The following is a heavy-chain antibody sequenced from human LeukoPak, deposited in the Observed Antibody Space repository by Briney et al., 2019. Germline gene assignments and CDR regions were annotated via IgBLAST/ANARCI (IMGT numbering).Heavy chain of an antibody. D-gene: IGHD6-19*01. CDR2: IKQDGREK. CDR1: GLTFRSYW. CDR3: AIGSGWLIDY. Sequence: GGSLRLSCAASGLTFRSYWMSWVRQAPGKGLEWVANIKQDGREKYYVDSVKGRFTSSRDNAKNSLYLQMNSLTAEDTAVYYCAIGSGWLIDYWGQGTLVTVSS. V-gene: IGHV3-7*05. J-gene: IGHJ4*02.